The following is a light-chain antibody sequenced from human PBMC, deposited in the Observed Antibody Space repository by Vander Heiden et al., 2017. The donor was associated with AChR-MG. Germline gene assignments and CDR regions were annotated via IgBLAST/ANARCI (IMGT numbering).Light chain of an antibody. J-gene: IGLJ3*02. CDR1: DNDIIDYNT. Sequence: QSVLTQPASVSGSPGQAITISCTGADNDIIDYNTISWYQQHPGKAPRLLLVDVTTRASGVSDRFSGSTSGRAASLTISGLQPEDAAQDHCASYTRRRTWVCAGGTTLT. CDR2: DVT. V-gene: IGLV2-14*03. CDR3: ASYTRRRTWV.